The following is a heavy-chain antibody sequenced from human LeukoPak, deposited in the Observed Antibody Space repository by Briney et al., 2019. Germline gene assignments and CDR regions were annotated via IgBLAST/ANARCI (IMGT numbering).Heavy chain of an antibody. CDR1: AFIVSSNY. Sequence: GGSLRLSCAAYAFIVSSNYMSWVRQAPGKGLEWVSVIYSGGSTYYADSVKGRFTISRDNSKNTLYLQMNSLRAEDTAVYYYACPSTHIYYYYMDVWGKGTTVTVSS. CDR2: IYSGGST. D-gene: IGHD2-2*01. CDR3: ACPSTHIYYYYMDV. V-gene: IGHV3-53*01. J-gene: IGHJ6*03.